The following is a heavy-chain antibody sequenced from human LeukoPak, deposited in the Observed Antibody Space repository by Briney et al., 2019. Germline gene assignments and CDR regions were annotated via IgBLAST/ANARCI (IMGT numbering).Heavy chain of an antibody. Sequence: TGGSLRLSCAASGFTFSSYSFSWVRQAPGKGLEWVSSITYSSNYIFYADSVKGRFTISRDNAKNSLYLQMNSLGPEDTAVYYCARDPYSGNYGNYYYYYMDVWGKGTTVTISS. J-gene: IGHJ6*03. D-gene: IGHD1-26*01. CDR1: GFTFSSYS. CDR3: ARDPYSGNYGNYYYYYMDV. V-gene: IGHV3-21*01. CDR2: ITYSSNYI.